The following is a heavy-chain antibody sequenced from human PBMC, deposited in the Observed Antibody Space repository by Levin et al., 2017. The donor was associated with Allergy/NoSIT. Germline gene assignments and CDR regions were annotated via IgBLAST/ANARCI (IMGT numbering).Heavy chain of an antibody. Sequence: SLRLSCAASGFTFSTYAMSWVRQAPGPFLSFFSFLLSFFFPPPSAASVKGRFTISRDNSKDTLYLQMNSLTAEDTAVYYCAKAGSSWYIEIDHWGQGTLVTVSS. V-gene: IGHV3-23*01. D-gene: IGHD6-13*01. CDR3: AKAGSSWYIEIDH. CDR1: GFTFSTYA. CDR2: LLSFFFPP. J-gene: IGHJ4*02.